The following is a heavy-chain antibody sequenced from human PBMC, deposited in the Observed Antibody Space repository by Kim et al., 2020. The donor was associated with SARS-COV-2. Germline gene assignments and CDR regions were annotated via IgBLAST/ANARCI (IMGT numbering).Heavy chain of an antibody. Sequence: GGSLRLSCAASGFTFSSYSMNWVRQAPGKGLEWVSSISSSSSYIYYADSVKGRFTISRDNAKNSLYLQMNSLRAEDTAVYYCARHYDSSGYYYGPPPYYYYGMDVWGQGTTVTVSS. V-gene: IGHV3-21*04. CDR3: ARHYDSSGYYYGPPPYYYYGMDV. CDR2: ISSSSSYI. CDR1: GFTFSSYS. J-gene: IGHJ6*02. D-gene: IGHD3-22*01.